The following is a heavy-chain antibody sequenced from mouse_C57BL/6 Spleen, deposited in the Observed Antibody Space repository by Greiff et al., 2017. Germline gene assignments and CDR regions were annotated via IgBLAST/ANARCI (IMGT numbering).Heavy chain of an antibody. J-gene: IGHJ2*01. V-gene: IGHV1-76*01. CDR2: IYPGSGNT. CDR3: ARGYGYFDY. CDR1: GYTFTDYY. Sequence: QVQLQQSGAELVRPGASVKLSCKASGYTFTDYYINWVKQRPGQGLEWIARIYPGSGNTYYNEKFKGKATLTAEKSSSTAYMQLSSLTSEGSAVXFCARGYGYFDYWGQGTTLTVSS. D-gene: IGHD3-1*01.